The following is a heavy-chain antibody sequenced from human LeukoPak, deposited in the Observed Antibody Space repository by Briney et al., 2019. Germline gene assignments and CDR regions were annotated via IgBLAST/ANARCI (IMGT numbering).Heavy chain of an antibody. CDR2: ISYDGSNK. J-gene: IGHJ4*02. Sequence: PGGSLRLSCAASGFTFSSYGMHWVRQAPGKGLEWVAVISYDGSNKYYADSVKGRFTISRDNSKNTLYLQMNSLRAEDTAVYYCALIAGDSSDPIDYWGQGTLVTVSS. CDR3: ALIAGDSSDPIDY. CDR1: GFTFSSYG. V-gene: IGHV3-30*03. D-gene: IGHD3-22*01.